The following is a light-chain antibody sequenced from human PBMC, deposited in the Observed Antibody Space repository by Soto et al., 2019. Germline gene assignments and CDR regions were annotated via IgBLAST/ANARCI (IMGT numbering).Light chain of an antibody. CDR2: GAS. J-gene: IGKJ1*01. Sequence: EIVLTQSPGTLSLSPGERATLSCRASQSVTNNYLSWYQHKPGQAPRLLIYGASNRATGIPDRFSGTGSGTDLTRSIYRMEAEDFSVYCCQQFGSPSWASWTFCQGTNVEIK. V-gene: IGKV3-20*01. CDR1: QSVTNNY. CDR3: QQFGSPSWASWT.